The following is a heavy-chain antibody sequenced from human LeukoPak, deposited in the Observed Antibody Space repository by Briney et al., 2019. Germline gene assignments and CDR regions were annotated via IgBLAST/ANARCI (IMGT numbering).Heavy chain of an antibody. CDR1: GGSISSYY. CDR2: IYDSGST. J-gene: IGHJ4*02. CDR3: VRQYSSSWYDY. Sequence: SETLSLTCTVSGGSISSYYWSWIRQPPGKGLEWIGFIYDSGSTNYNPSLKSRVTISVDTSKNQFSLQLNSVTPEDTAVYYCVRQYSSSWYDYWGQGTLVTVSS. V-gene: IGHV4-59*12. D-gene: IGHD6-13*01.